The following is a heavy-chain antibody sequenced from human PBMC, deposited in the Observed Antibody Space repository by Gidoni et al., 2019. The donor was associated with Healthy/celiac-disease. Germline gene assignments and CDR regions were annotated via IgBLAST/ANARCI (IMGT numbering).Heavy chain of an antibody. Sequence: QVQLVQSGAEVKKLGASVKVSCMASGYTFTSYSMHWVRQAPGQGLEWMGIINPSGGSTSYAQKFQGRVTMTRDTSTSTVYMELSSLRSEDTAVYYCARDQGSSSWYGDVDYWGQGTLVTVSS. J-gene: IGHJ4*02. V-gene: IGHV1-46*01. CDR1: GYTFTSYS. CDR2: INPSGGST. CDR3: ARDQGSSSWYGDVDY. D-gene: IGHD6-13*01.